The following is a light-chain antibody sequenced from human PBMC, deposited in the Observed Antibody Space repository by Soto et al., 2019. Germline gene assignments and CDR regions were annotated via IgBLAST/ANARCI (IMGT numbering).Light chain of an antibody. CDR2: DAS. CDR1: QDISNY. J-gene: IGKJ4*01. CDR3: QQYDNLPLT. Sequence: DIQMTQSPPTLSASVGDRVTITRQASQDISNYLNWYQQKPGKAPKLLIYDASNLETGVPSRFSGSGSGTDFTFTISSLQPEDIATYYCQQYDNLPLTFGGGTKVDIK. V-gene: IGKV1-33*01.